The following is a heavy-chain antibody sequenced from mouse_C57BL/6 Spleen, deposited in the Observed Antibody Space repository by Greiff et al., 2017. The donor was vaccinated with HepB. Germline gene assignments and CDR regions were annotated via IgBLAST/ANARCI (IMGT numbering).Heavy chain of an antibody. D-gene: IGHD1-1*01. CDR2: IYPGGGYT. Sequence: VKLMESGAELVRPGTSVKMSCKASGYTFTNYWIGWAKQRPGHGLEWIGDIYPGGGYTNYNEKFKGKATLTADKSSSTAYMQFSSLTSEDSAIYYCARRGYYGSRGAMDYWGQGTSVTVSS. CDR1: GYTFTNYW. J-gene: IGHJ4*01. CDR3: ARRGYYGSRGAMDY. V-gene: IGHV1-63*01.